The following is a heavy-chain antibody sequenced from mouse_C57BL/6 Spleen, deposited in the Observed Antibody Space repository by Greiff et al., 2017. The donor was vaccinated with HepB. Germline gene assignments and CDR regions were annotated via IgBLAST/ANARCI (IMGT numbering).Heavy chain of an antibody. J-gene: IGHJ3*01. CDR3: TRPDYYGSSYRFAY. CDR2: IYPGNSDT. D-gene: IGHD1-1*01. Sequence: EVQWVESGTVLARPGASVKMSCKTSGYTFTSYWMHWVKQRPGQGLEWIGAIYPGNSDTSYNQKFKGKAKLTAVTSASTAYMELSSLTNEDSAVYYCTRPDYYGSSYRFAYWGQGTLVTVSA. V-gene: IGHV1-5*01. CDR1: GYTFTSYW.